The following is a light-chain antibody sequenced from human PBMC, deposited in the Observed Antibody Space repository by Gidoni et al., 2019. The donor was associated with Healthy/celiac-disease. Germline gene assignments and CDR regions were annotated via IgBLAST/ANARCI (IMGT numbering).Light chain of an antibody. CDR2: AAS. V-gene: IGKV1-9*01. J-gene: IGKJ3*01. CDR1: QGISSY. CDR3: QQLNSRFT. Sequence: DIQLTQSPSFLSSSVGDRVPITCRASQGISSYLAWYQQKPGKAPKLLIYAASTLQSGVPSRCSGSGSGTEFTLTISSLQPEDFATYYCQQLNSRFTFGPGTKVDIK.